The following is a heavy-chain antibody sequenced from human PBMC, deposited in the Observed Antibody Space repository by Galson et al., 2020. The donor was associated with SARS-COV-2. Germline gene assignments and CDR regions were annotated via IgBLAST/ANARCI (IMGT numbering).Heavy chain of an antibody. D-gene: IGHD3-22*01. Sequence: TGGSLRLSCAASGFTFSSYSMNWVRQAPGKGLEWVSSISGVRTYIHYADSVKGRFTISRDNAKKSLYLQMSSLRAEDTAVYYCARFSNYHDGSGYYYEGFDYWGQGTLVTVSS. CDR1: GFTFSSYS. V-gene: IGHV3-21*01. CDR3: ARFSNYHDGSGYYYEGFDY. CDR2: ISGVRTYI. J-gene: IGHJ4*02.